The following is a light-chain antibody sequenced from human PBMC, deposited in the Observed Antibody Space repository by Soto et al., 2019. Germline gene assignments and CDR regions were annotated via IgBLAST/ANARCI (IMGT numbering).Light chain of an antibody. CDR3: QQHGTSPIT. J-gene: IGKJ1*01. V-gene: IGKV3-20*01. CDR1: QTFSNSF. Sequence: EIVLTQSPGTLSLSPGERATLSCRASQTFSNSFLSWFQQIPGQAPRLLIYGASMRATGIPDRFSGSGSGTDFTLTISRLEPEDFAVYYCQQHGTSPITFGQGTKVDIK. CDR2: GAS.